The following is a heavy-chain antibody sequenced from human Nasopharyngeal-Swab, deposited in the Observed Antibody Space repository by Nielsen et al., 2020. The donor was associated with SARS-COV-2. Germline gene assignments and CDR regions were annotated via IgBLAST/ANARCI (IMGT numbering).Heavy chain of an antibody. CDR3: ARAYYFDS. CDR1: GFTFDDYA. Sequence: GGSLRLSCAASGFTFDDYAMHWVRQAPGKGLEWVSLISGDGGSTYYADSVKGRFTISRDNAKNTLYLQMNSLRAEDTAVYYCARAYYFDSWGQGTLVTVSS. J-gene: IGHJ4*02. V-gene: IGHV3-43*02. CDR2: ISGDGGST.